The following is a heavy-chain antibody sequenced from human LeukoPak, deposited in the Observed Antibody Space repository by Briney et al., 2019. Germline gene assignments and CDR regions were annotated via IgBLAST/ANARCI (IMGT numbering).Heavy chain of an antibody. J-gene: IGHJ4*02. V-gene: IGHV1-2*02. CDR2: IHPNNGGT. CDR1: GFTFTGYC. CDR3: TRDGFSGAAFDY. D-gene: IGHD7-27*01. Sequence: ASVKVSCKASGFTFTGYCIHWVRQAPGQGLEWMGWIHPNNGGTKYAQKFQGRVTMTRDTSINTDYMELSRLRSDDTALYYCTRDGFSGAAFDYWGQGTLVTVSS.